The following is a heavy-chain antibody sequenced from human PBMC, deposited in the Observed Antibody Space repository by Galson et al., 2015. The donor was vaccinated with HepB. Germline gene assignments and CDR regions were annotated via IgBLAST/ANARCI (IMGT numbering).Heavy chain of an antibody. J-gene: IGHJ4*02. D-gene: IGHD3-10*01. V-gene: IGHV3-30*03. Sequence: SLRLSCAASGFTFSSNGMHWVRQAPGKGLEWVAVISYDGSNKYYADSVKGRFTISRDNSKNTLYLQMNSLRAEDTAVYYCVMSGAMVQGVISWPPDVDYWGQGTLVTVSS. CDR3: VMSGAMVQGVISWPPDVDY. CDR2: ISYDGSNK. CDR1: GFTFSSNG.